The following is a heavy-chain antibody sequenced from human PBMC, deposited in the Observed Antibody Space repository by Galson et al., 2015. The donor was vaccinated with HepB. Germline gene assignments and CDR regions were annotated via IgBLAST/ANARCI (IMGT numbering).Heavy chain of an antibody. D-gene: IGHD3-9*01. Sequence: SVKVSCKASGYTFTSYDINWVRQATGQGLEWMGWMNPNSGNTGYAQKFQGRVTMTRNTSISTAYMELSGLRSEDTAVYYCARGKLRYFDWFIYWGQGTLVTVSS. J-gene: IGHJ4*02. CDR2: MNPNSGNT. V-gene: IGHV1-8*01. CDR1: GYTFTSYD. CDR3: ARGKLRYFDWFIY.